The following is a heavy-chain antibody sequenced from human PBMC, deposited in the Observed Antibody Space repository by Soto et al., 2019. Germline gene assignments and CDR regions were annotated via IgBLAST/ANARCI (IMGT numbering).Heavy chain of an antibody. CDR1: GFTFSSYS. J-gene: IGHJ6*02. CDR3: AVVPAANGHYGMDV. CDR2: ISSSSSTI. D-gene: IGHD2-2*01. Sequence: EVQLVESGGGLVQPGGSLRLSCAASGFTFSSYSMNWVRQAPGKGLEWVSYISSSSSTIYYADSVKGRFTISRDNAKNSLYLQVNSLRAEDTAVYYCAVVPAANGHYGMDVWGQGTTVTVYS. V-gene: IGHV3-48*01.